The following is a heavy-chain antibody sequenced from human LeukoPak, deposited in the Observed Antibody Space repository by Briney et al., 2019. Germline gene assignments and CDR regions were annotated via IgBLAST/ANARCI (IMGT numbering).Heavy chain of an antibody. V-gene: IGHV4-30-2*01. J-gene: IGHJ4*02. CDR1: GDSISSGGYS. CDR3: ARGGDGYNYLDY. CDR2: IYHSGST. Sequence: SQTLSLTCAVSGDSISSGGYSWRWIRQPPGKGLEWIGYIYHSGSTFYNPSLESRVTISVDRSKNQFSLKLSSVTAADTAVYYCARGGDGYNYLDYWGQGTLVTVSS. D-gene: IGHD5-24*01.